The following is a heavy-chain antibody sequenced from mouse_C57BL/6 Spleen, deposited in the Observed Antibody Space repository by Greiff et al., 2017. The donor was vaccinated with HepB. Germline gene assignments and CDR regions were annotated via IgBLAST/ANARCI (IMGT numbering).Heavy chain of an antibody. V-gene: IGHV1-85*01. CDR2: IYPRDGST. CDR3: ARRDGYYDYYAMDY. D-gene: IGHD2-3*01. CDR1: GYTFTSYD. Sequence: VQLQQSGPELVKPGASVKLSCKASGYTFTSYDINWVKQRPGQGLEWIGWIYPRDGSTKYNEKFKGKATLTVDTSSSTAYMELHSLTSEDSAVYFCARRDGYYDYYAMDYWGQGTSVTVSS. J-gene: IGHJ4*01.